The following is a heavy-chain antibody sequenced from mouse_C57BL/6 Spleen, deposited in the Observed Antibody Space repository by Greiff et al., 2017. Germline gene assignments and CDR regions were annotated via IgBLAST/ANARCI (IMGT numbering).Heavy chain of an antibody. CDR1: GYSFTGYF. Sequence: VQLKQSGPELVKPGDSVKISCKASGYSFTGYFMNWVMQSHGKSLEWIGRINPYNGDTFYNQKFKGKATLTVDKSSRTAHIEPRSLTSDDSSVYYFARFPYYYDGYYFDYWGQGTTLTGSS. D-gene: IGHD2-4*01. CDR3: ARFPYYYDGYYFDY. V-gene: IGHV1-20*01. CDR2: INPYNGDT. J-gene: IGHJ2*01.